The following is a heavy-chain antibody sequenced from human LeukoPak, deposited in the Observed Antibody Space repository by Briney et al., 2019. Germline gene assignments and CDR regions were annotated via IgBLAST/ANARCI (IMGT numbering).Heavy chain of an antibody. CDR3: ARGPTTLRGATITFDY. V-gene: IGHV1-46*01. D-gene: IGHD5-24*01. CDR2: INPSGGST. J-gene: IGHJ4*02. CDR1: GYTFTSYY. Sequence: ASVKVFCRASGYTFTSYYMHWVRQAPGQGLEWMGIINPSGGSTSYAQKFQGRVTMTRDTSTSTVYMELSSLRSEDTAVYYCARGPTTLRGATITFDYWGQGTLVTVSS.